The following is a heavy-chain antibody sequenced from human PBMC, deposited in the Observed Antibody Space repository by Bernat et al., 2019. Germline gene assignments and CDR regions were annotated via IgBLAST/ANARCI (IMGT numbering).Heavy chain of an antibody. V-gene: IGHV3-72*01. J-gene: IGHJ3*02. CDR1: GFTFSDHY. CDR3: ARSFGGVIADAFDI. D-gene: IGHD3-16*02. Sequence: EVQLVESGGGLVQPGGSLRLSCAASGFTFSDHYMDWARQAPGKGLEWVGRIRNKPNRYTTEYAASVKGRFTISRDDSTTTLYLQMNSLKTEDTAVYYCARSFGGVIADAFDIWGQGTMVTVSS. CDR2: IRNKPNRYTT.